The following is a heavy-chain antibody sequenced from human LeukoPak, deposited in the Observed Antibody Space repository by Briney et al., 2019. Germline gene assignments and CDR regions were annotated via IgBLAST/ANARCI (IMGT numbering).Heavy chain of an antibody. D-gene: IGHD6-13*01. V-gene: IGHV4-59*01. J-gene: IGHJ4*02. CDR3: ARVGQQPIKYFDY. CDR1: GGSISSYY. Sequence: PSETLSLTCTVSGGSISSYYWSWIRHPPGKGLEWVGYIYYSGSTNYNPSLKSRVTISVDTAKNQFSPKLSSVTAADTAVYSCARVGQQPIKYFDYWGQGTLVTVSS. CDR2: IYYSGST.